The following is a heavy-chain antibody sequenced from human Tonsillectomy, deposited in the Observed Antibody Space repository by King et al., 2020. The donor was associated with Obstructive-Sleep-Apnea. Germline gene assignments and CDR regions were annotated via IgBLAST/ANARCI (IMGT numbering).Heavy chain of an antibody. V-gene: IGHV2-5*02. Sequence: TLKESGPTLVKPTQTLTLTCTVSGLSVSSNEMRVAWIRQPPGKALEGRALSSLDVAKSDTPPLKRRRTNTKVTSKNPVVLTMTNMDPVDTATYSCARPSGGHGMDVWGQGTTVTVSS. CDR1: GLSVSSNEMR. CDR2: SSLDVAK. J-gene: IGHJ6*02. CDR3: ARPSGGHGMDV.